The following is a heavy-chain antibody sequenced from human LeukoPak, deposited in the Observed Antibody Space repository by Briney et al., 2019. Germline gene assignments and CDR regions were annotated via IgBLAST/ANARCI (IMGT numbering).Heavy chain of an antibody. CDR1: GPTFITFA. D-gene: IGHD3-10*01. Sequence: GGSLTLSCVGFGPTFITFAISWARPHAGNCLAWVSAISGSSTNTYYADFVKGRFTFSRDNSKRTVYLQMTSLRAEDTAIYYCAKEKSGYYGSGSYWFDSWGQGTLVTVSS. CDR2: ISGSSTNT. CDR3: AKEKSGYYGSGSYWFDS. V-gene: IGHV3-23*01. J-gene: IGHJ5*01.